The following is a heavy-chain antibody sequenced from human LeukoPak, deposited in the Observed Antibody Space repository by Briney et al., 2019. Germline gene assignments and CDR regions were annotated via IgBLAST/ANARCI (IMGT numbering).Heavy chain of an antibody. CDR1: GFTFSSYE. Sequence: GGSLRLSRAASGFTFSSYEMNWVGQARGKGLEWVSYISSSGSTIYYADSVKGRFTISRDNAKNSLYLQMNSLRAEDTAAYYCARETMVRGVIDYWGQGTLVTVSS. V-gene: IGHV3-48*03. D-gene: IGHD3-10*01. CDR2: ISSSGSTI. J-gene: IGHJ4*01. CDR3: ARETMVRGVIDY.